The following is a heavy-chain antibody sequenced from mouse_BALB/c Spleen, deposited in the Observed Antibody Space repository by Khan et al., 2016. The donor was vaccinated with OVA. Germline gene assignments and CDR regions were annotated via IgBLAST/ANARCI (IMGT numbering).Heavy chain of an antibody. D-gene: IGHD2-1*01. CDR3: TRNGFGNYESWDY. J-gene: IGHJ2*01. CDR2: IYPGNSDT. V-gene: IGHV1-5*01. CDR1: GYTFTSYW. Sequence: EVQLQESGTVLARPGASGKMSCKASGYTFTSYWMHWVKQRHGQGLEWIGAIYPGNSDTNYNQKFKGKAKLTAVTSTSTAYMEFNSLTNEDSAVYCCTRNGFGNYESWDYWGQGTTLTVSS.